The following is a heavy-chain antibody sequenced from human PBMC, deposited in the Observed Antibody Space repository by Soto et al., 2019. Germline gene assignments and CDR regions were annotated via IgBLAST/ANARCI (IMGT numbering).Heavy chain of an antibody. CDR2: ISAYNGNT. CDR3: ARRAYYDFWSGYYIYYYGMDV. V-gene: IGHV1-18*01. Sequence: QVQLVQSGAEVKKPGASVKVSCKASGYTFTSYGISWVRQAPGQGLEWMGWISAYNGNTNYAQKLQGRVTMTTDTSTNTAYMELRSRRSDDTAVYYCARRAYYDFWSGYYIYYYGMDVWGQGTTVTVSS. J-gene: IGHJ6*02. CDR1: GYTFTSYG. D-gene: IGHD3-3*01.